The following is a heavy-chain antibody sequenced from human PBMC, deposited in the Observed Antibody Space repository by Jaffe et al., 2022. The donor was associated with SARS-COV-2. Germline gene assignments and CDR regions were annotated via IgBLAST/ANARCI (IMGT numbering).Heavy chain of an antibody. CDR2: ISYDGSNK. CDR1: GFTFSSYG. Sequence: QVQLVESGGGVVQPGRSLRLSCAASGFTFSSYGMHWVRQAPGKGLEWVAVISYDGSNKYYADSVKGRFTISRDNSKNTLYLQMNSLRAEDTAVYYCAKDELGIAAAGKRGEWYDSSGYPKGVLDYWGQGTLVTVSS. J-gene: IGHJ4*02. CDR3: AKDELGIAAAGKRGEWYDSSGYPKGVLDY. V-gene: IGHV3-30*18. D-gene: IGHD3-22*01.